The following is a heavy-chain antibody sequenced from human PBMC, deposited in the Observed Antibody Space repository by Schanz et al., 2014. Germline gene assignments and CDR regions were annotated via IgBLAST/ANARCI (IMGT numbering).Heavy chain of an antibody. D-gene: IGHD2-2*01. Sequence: QVQLQESGPGLVKPSGTLSLTCAVSGVAITSTNWWHWVRQSPGKGLEWIGEIIHDGRTNYNPSRGSRVTISLARSENQFSLELRSVAAADTALYYCARVKQGCSDSSCVLDPWGQGTLVTVSS. CDR3: ARVKQGCSDSSCVLDP. CDR1: GVAITSTNW. J-gene: IGHJ5*02. V-gene: IGHV4-4*02. CDR2: IIHDGRT.